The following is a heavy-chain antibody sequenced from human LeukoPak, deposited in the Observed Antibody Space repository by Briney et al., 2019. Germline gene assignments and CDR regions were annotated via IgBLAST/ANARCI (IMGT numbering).Heavy chain of an antibody. CDR3: ARDLYSSGSNNWFDP. D-gene: IGHD3-22*01. J-gene: IGHJ5*02. Sequence: GRSLRLSCAASGFTFSSYSMNWVRQPPGNGLEWVSYISSSSSTIYYADSVKGRFTISRENDKNSLYLQMNSLSDEDTAVYYCARDLYSSGSNNWFDPWGQGTLVTVSS. V-gene: IGHV3-48*02. CDR1: GFTFSSYS. CDR2: ISSSSSTI.